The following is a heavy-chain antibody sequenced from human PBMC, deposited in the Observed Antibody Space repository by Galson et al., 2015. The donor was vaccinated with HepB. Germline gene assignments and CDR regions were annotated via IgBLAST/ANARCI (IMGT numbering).Heavy chain of an antibody. CDR3: ARDLRPHGWYYFDY. CDR1: GSTFSRYG. D-gene: IGHD6-19*01. J-gene: IGHJ4*02. CDR2: IWYDGSNK. V-gene: IGHV3-33*01. Sequence: SLRLSCAASGSTFSRYGMHWVRQAPGKGLEWVAVIWYDGSNKYYADSVKGRFTISRDNSKNTLYLQMNSLRAEDTAVYYCARDLRPHGWYYFDYWGQGTLVTVSS.